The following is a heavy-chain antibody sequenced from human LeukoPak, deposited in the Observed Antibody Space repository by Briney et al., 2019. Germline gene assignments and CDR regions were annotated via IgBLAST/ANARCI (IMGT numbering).Heavy chain of an antibody. CDR1: GFTFSSYW. CDR3: ASVNDFWSGYPEYFQH. CDR2: IKQDGSEK. J-gene: IGHJ1*01. D-gene: IGHD3-3*01. V-gene: IGHV3-7*01. Sequence: GGSLRLSCAASGFTFSSYWMSWVRQAPGKGLEWVANIKQDGSEKYYVDSVKGRSTISRDNAKNSLYLQMNSLRAEDTAVYYCASVNDFWSGYPEYFQHWGQGTLVTVSS.